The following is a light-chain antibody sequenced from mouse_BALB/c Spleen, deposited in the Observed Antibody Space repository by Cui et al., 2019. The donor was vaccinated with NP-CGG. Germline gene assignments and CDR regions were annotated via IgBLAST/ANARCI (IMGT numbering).Light chain of an antibody. CDR1: TGAVTTSNY. CDR3: ALWFSNHWV. Sequence: QAVVTQVCALTTSPGETVTLTCRSNTGAVTTSNYANWVQEKPDHLFTGLIGGTNNRPPGVPARFSGSLIGDKAALTITGAQTEDEAIYFCALWFSNHWVFGGGTKLTVL. J-gene: IGLJ1*01. V-gene: IGLV1*01. CDR2: GTN.